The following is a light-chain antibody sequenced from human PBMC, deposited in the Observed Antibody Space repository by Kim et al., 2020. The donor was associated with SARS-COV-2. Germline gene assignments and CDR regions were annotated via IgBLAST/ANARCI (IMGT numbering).Light chain of an antibody. CDR1: KLGDKY. V-gene: IGLV3-1*01. CDR2: QDT. J-gene: IGLJ1*01. Sequence: SYELTQPSSVSVSPGQTATITCSGDKLGDKYVCWYQQRPGQSPVLVIHQDTQRPSGIPERFSASNSGYTATLTISGTQDIDEADYYCQAWDSHTLYVFGPGTKVTVL. CDR3: QAWDSHTLYV.